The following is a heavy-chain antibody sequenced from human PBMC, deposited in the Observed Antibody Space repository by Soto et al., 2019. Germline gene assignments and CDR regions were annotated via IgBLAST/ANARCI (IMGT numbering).Heavy chain of an antibody. CDR2: INHSGTT. D-gene: IGHD3-22*01. CDR3: AGGGFHRGNYYIFDY. J-gene: IGHJ4*02. V-gene: IGHV4-34*01. CDR1: GGSFSGYY. Sequence: PSQTLSLTCAVYGGSFSGYYWTWILQPPGKGLEWIGEINHSGTTTYNPSLQSRVTISVDTSRDQFSLRLSSVTAADTAVYFCAGGGFHRGNYYIFDYWGQGALVTVSS.